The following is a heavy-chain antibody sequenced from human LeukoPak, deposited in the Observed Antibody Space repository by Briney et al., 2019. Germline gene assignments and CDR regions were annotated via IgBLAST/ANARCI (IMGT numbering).Heavy chain of an antibody. V-gene: IGHV3-74*01. D-gene: IGHD1-1*01. Sequence: PGGSLRLSCAASGFTFTDYWVHWVRQPPEKGLVWVSRTDPDGGDTAYADSVAGRFTISRDNARNMVYLQMNSLRPEDPAVYFCARLSNWSPFEYWGPGTLVTVSS. CDR3: ARLSNWSPFEY. CDR2: TDPDGGDT. J-gene: IGHJ4*02. CDR1: GFTFTDYW.